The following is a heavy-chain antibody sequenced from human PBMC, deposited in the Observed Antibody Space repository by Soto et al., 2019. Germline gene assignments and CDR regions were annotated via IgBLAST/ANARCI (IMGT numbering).Heavy chain of an antibody. D-gene: IGHD5-18*01. CDR2: INAGNGNT. J-gene: IGHJ4*02. CDR3: ARDVGYGLIDY. CDR1: GYTFTSYA. Sequence: ASVKVSCKASGYTFTSYAMHWVRQAPGQRLEWMVWINAGNGNTNYAQKLQGRVTMTTDTSTSTAYMELRSLRSDDTAVYYCARDVGYGLIDYWGQGTLVTVSS. V-gene: IGHV1-3*01.